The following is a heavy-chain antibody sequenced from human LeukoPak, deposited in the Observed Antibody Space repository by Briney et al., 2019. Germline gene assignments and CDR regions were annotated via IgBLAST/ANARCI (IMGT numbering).Heavy chain of an antibody. D-gene: IGHD3-10*01. CDR1: GGSFSGYY. Sequence: SETLSLTCAVYGGSFSGYYWSWIRQPPGKGLEWIREINHSGSTNYNPSLKSRVTISVDTSKNQFSLKLSSVTAADTAVYYCARERRPLYGSGSYCFDYWGQGTLVTVSS. J-gene: IGHJ4*02. CDR3: ARERRPLYGSGSYCFDY. CDR2: INHSGST. V-gene: IGHV4-34*01.